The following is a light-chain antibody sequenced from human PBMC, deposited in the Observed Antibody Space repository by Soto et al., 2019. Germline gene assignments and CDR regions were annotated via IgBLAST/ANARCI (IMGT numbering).Light chain of an antibody. Sequence: QAVVYQEHSLTVSPGGTVTLTCGSSTGAVTSCHYPYWLQPKPGQAPRTLIYDTNNKHSGTPARFSGSLLGGKAALTLSGAQHEDDSDYYCLRTYGVTRVFGGGTKVTVL. J-gene: IGLJ2*01. CDR1: TGAVTSCHY. CDR3: LRTYGVTRV. V-gene: IGLV7-46*01. CDR2: DTN.